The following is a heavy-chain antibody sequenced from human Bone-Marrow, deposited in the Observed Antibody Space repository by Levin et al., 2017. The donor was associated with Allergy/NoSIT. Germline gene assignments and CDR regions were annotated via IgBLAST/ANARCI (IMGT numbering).Heavy chain of an antibody. CDR3: ARYSSSLTFDY. Sequence: GGSLRLSCAASGFTFSSYAMHWVRQAPGKGLEWVAVISYDGSNKYYADSVKGRFTISRDNSKNTLYLQMNSLRAEDTAVYYCARYSSSLTFDYWGQGTLVTVSS. CDR1: GFTFSSYA. CDR2: ISYDGSNK. V-gene: IGHV3-30*04. J-gene: IGHJ4*02. D-gene: IGHD6-6*01.